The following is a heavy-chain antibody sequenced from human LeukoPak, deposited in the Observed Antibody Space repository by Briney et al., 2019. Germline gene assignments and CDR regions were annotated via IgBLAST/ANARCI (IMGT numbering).Heavy chain of an antibody. CDR1: GYTFTSYG. CDR2: ISAYNGNT. CDR3: ARDGNVLRFLEWLSNSGYFDY. J-gene: IGHJ4*02. Sequence: ASVKVSCKASGYTFTSYGISWVRQAPAQGLEWMGWISAYNGNTNHAQKLQGRVTMTTDTSTSTAYMELRSLRSDDTAVYYCARDGNVLRFLEWLSNSGYFDYWGQGTLVTVSS. V-gene: IGHV1-18*01. D-gene: IGHD3-3*01.